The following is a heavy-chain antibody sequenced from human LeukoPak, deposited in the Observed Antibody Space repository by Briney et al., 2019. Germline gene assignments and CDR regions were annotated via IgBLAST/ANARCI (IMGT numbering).Heavy chain of an antibody. CDR2: ISYDGSNK. CDR1: GFTFSSYA. Sequence: GRSLRLSCAASGFTFSSYAMHWVRRAPGKGLEWVAVISYDGSNKYYADSVKGRFTISRDNSKNTLYLQMNSLRAEDTAVYYCARDDCSSTCCYVGYYYGMDVWGQGTTVTVSS. CDR3: ARDDCSSTCCYVGYYYGMDV. V-gene: IGHV3-30-3*01. J-gene: IGHJ6*02. D-gene: IGHD2-2*01.